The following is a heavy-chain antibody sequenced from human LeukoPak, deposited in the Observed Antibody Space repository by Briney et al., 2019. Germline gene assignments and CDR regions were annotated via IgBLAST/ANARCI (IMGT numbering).Heavy chain of an antibody. CDR1: GFTFSTYG. D-gene: IGHD3-22*01. CDR2: IRYDGSNK. J-gene: IGHJ4*02. V-gene: IGHV3-30*02. CDR3: AKEIDTSGYSPFDY. Sequence: GGSLRLSCEASGFTFSTYGMHWVRQAPGKGLEWVAFIRYDGSNKYYVDAVRGRFTISRDNSKDTLYLQMNSLRAEDTAVYYCAKEIDTSGYSPFDYWGQGTLVTVSS.